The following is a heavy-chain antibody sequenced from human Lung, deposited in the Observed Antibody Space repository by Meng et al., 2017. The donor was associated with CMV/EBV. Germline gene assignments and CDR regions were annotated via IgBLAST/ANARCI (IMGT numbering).Heavy chain of an antibody. CDR3: AKGSYSLAGSYFEY. J-gene: IGHJ4*02. CDR2: ISWNSGTL. CDR1: GFTFDDHA. Sequence: SCAASGFTFDDHAMHWVRQAPGKGLEWVSGISWNSGTLDYADSVKGRFTISRDNAKTSLYLEMNSLRAEDMAFYYCAKGSYSLAGSYFEYWGQGMXVTVSS. D-gene: IGHD3-10*01. V-gene: IGHV3-9*03.